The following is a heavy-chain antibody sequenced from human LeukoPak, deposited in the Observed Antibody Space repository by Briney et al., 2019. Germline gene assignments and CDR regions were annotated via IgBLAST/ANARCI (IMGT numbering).Heavy chain of an antibody. V-gene: IGHV3-23*01. CDR1: GFTFSSYA. CDR3: VGGGGAAGIFDY. D-gene: IGHD6-13*01. CDR2: ISGSGGST. Sequence: GGSLRLSCAASGFTFSSYAMSRVRQAPGKGLEWVSAISGSGGSTYYADSVKGRFTISRDNSKNTLYLQMNSLRADDTAVYYCVGGGGAAGIFDYWGQGTLVTVSS. J-gene: IGHJ4*02.